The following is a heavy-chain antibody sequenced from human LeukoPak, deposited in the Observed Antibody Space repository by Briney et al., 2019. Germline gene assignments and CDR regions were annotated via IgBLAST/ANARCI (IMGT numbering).Heavy chain of an antibody. V-gene: IGHV3-15*01. Sequence: GGSLRLSCAASGFTFSNAWMSWVRQAPGKGLEWVGRIKSKTDGGTTDYAAPVKGRFTISRDDSKNTLYLQMNSLKTEDTAVYYCTTAPYCSSTSCYAIRYYYMGVWGKGTTVTVSS. CDR1: GFTFSNAW. CDR2: IKSKTDGGTT. J-gene: IGHJ6*03. CDR3: TTAPYCSSTSCYAIRYYYMGV. D-gene: IGHD2-2*01.